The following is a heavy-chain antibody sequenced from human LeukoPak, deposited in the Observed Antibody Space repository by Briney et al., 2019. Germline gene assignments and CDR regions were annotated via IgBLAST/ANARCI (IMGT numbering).Heavy chain of an antibody. J-gene: IGHJ4*02. V-gene: IGHV4-39*01. CDR3: VFHCSSTSCYGDY. CDR2: IYYSGST. Sequence: SETLSLTCTVSGGSISSSSYYWGWIRQTPGKGLEWIGSIYYSGSTYYNPSLKSRVTISVDTSKNQFSLKLSSVTAADTAVYYCVFHCSSTSCYGDYWGQGTLVTVSS. D-gene: IGHD2-2*01. CDR1: GGSISSSSYY.